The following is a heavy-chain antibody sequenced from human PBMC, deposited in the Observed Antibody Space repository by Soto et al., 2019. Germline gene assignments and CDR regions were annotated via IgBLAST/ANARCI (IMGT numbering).Heavy chain of an antibody. CDR1: GGSFSGYY. CDR2: INHSGGT. V-gene: IGHV4-34*01. CDR3: ARDRYNWNYGGYYYYGMDV. D-gene: IGHD1-7*01. J-gene: IGHJ6*02. Sequence: QVQLQQWGAGLLKPSETLSLTCAVYGGSFSGYYWSWIRQPPGKGLEWIGEINHSGGTNYNPSLKSRVTISVKTSQNQFSLKLSSVTAGDTAVYYCARDRYNWNYGGYYYYGMDVWGQGTTVAVSS.